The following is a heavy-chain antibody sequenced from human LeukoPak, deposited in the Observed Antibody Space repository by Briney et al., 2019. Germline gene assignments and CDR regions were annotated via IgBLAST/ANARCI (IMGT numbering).Heavy chain of an antibody. D-gene: IGHD2-2*01. V-gene: IGHV4-59*12. J-gene: IGHJ4*02. CDR3: ARGRSYCSSTSCYRPFDY. Sequence: SETLSLTCIVSGGSINNYYWSWIRQPPGKGLEWIGEVSFSGYTNYNPSLTSRVTILPDTSKNQFSLKLSSVTAADTAVYYCARGRSYCSSTSCYRPFDYWGQGTLVTVSS. CDR1: GGSINNYY. CDR2: VSFSGYT.